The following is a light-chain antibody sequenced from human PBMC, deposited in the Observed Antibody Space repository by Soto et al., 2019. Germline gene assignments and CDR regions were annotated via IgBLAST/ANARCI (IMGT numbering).Light chain of an antibody. CDR2: GAS. Sequence: EVVLTQSPGTLSLSPGERATLSCRASQSVAAYYLAWYQQKRGQAPRLLIYGASSKATGIPDRFSGSGSGTHFTLTISRLEPEDFSVYYCQQYGTAPHTFGPGTKVEIK. CDR3: QQYGTAPHT. J-gene: IGKJ3*01. CDR1: QSVAAYY. V-gene: IGKV3-20*01.